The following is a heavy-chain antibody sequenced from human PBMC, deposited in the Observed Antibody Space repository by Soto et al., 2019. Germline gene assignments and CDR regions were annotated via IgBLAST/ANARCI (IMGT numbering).Heavy chain of an antibody. CDR1: GFTFSSYA. CDR3: AKVGDFWSGYYFNAFDI. CDR2: ISGSGGST. V-gene: IGHV3-23*01. Sequence: EVQLLESGGGLVQPGGSLRLSCAASGFTFSSYAMSWVRQAPGKGLEWVSAISGSGGSTYYADSVKGRFTISGDNSKNTLYLQMNSLRAEDTAVYYCAKVGDFWSGYYFNAFDIWGQGTMVTVSS. J-gene: IGHJ3*02. D-gene: IGHD3-3*01.